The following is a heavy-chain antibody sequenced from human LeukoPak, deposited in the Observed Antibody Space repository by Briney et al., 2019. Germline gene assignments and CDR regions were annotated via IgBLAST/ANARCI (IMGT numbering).Heavy chain of an antibody. V-gene: IGHV1-69*05. D-gene: IGHD3-3*01. J-gene: IGHJ5*02. CDR2: IMPIFGTK. CDR1: GGTFSSYA. Sequence: GASVKVSCTASGGTFSSYALSWVRQAPGQGLEWMGGIMPIFGTKNYAQTVKGRFTITTDESTSTAYLELSSLTAEDTAVYYSARGVVSDNWFDPWGQGTLVTVSS. CDR3: ARGVVSDNWFDP.